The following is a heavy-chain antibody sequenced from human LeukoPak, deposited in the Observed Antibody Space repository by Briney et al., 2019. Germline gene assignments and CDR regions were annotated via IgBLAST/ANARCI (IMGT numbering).Heavy chain of an antibody. CDR1: GFTFSSYS. D-gene: IGHD2-2*01. J-gene: IGHJ4*02. Sequence: GGSLRLSCAASGFTFSSYSMNWVRQAPGKGLEWVSSISSSSSYIYYADSVKGRFTISRDNAKNLLYLQMNSLRAEDTAVYYCARRGSTSRSGYFDYWGQGTLVTVSS. CDR2: ISSSSSYI. V-gene: IGHV3-21*01. CDR3: ARRGSTSRSGYFDY.